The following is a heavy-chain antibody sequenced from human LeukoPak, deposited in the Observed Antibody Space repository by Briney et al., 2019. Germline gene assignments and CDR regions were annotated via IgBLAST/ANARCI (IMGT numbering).Heavy chain of an antibody. V-gene: IGHV3-7*03. D-gene: IGHD5-18*01. CDR3: AKDMDAWIPTGRGMDV. CDR1: GFTFSDYW. Sequence: PGGSLRLSCGASGFTFSDYWMSWVRQGPGKGLEWVANIKQDGSQTYYVDSVKGRFTISRDNAKNSLYLQMNSLRPDDTALYYCAKDMDAWIPTGRGMDVWGKGTTVTVSS. CDR2: IKQDGSQT. J-gene: IGHJ6*03.